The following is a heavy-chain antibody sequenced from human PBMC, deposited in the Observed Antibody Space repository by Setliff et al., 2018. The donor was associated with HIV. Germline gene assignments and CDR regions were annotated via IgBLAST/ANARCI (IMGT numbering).Heavy chain of an antibody. CDR3: ARGGSRGSWYWDY. CDR2: IYTSGST. D-gene: IGHD6-13*01. J-gene: IGHJ4*02. V-gene: IGHV4-4*09. Sequence: SETLSLTCTVFGGSISTYYWSWIRQPPGKGLEWIGYIYTSGSTNYNPSLKTRITISIDTSKKQVSLKLSSVTAADTAVYYCARGGSRGSWYWDYWGQGTLVTVSS. CDR1: GGSISTYY.